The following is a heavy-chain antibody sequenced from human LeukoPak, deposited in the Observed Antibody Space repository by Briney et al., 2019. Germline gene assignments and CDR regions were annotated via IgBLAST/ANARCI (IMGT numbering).Heavy chain of an antibody. J-gene: IGHJ4*02. Sequence: VGSLRVSSAPSVVTASSDYMSWVRQAPAKGLEWVSQIYIGGRTYYADSVEGRFTISRDNAKNTAYLQPNSLRLDDTAVYYSARYHTALNYWGEGALVTASS. CDR3: ARYHTALNY. CDR2: IYIGGRT. V-gene: IGHV3-53*01. CDR1: VVTASSDY. D-gene: IGHD5-18*01.